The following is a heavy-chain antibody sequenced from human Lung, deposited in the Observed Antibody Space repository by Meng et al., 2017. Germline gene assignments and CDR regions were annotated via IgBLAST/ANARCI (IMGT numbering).Heavy chain of an antibody. CDR2: IRSSRT. CDR3: ARGRVVVAATPSDY. V-gene: IGHV3-21*01. CDR1: GLTFSSYS. J-gene: IGHJ4*02. D-gene: IGHD2-15*01. Sequence: EVQLVESGGGPVKPGGSLSLSCAASGLTFSSYSMNWVCQAPGKGLEWVASIRSSRTYADSVKGRFTISRDNAKNSLYPQRNSLRAEETAVYYCARGRVVVAATPSDYWGQGTLVTVSS.